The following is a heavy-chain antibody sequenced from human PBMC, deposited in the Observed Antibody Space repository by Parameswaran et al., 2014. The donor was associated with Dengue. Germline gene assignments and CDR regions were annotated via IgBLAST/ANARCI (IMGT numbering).Heavy chain of an antibody. CDR3: AKEPHTIFGVVTFSYYGMDV. J-gene: IGHJ6*02. V-gene: IGHV3-23*01. CDR2: ISGSGGST. Sequence: GGSLRLSCAASGFTFSSYAMSWVRQAPGKGLEWVSAISGSGGSTYYADSVKGRFTISRDNSKNTLYLQMNSLRAEDTAVYYCAKEPHTIFGVVTFSYYGMDVWGQGTTVTVSS. CDR1: GFTFSSYA. D-gene: IGHD3-3*01.